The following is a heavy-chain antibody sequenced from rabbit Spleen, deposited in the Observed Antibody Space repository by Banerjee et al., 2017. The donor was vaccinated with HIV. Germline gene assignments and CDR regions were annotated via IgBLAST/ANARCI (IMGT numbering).Heavy chain of an antibody. Sequence: QSLEESGGGLVKPGGSLTLTCTASGFSFGSNDYMCWVRQAPGKGLEWIACIDIGSRDFTYYASWAKGRFIISKTSSTTVTLQMTSLTVADTATYFCARDTGSSFSSYGMDLWGQGTLVTVS. CDR2: IDIGSRDFT. CDR1: GFSFGSNDY. D-gene: IGHD8-1*01. CDR3: ARDTGSSFSSYGMDL. J-gene: IGHJ6*01. V-gene: IGHV1S40*01.